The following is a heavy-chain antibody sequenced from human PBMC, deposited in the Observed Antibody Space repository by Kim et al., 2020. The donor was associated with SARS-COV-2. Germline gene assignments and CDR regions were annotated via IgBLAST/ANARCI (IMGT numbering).Heavy chain of an antibody. D-gene: IGHD3-10*01. V-gene: IGHV4-39*01. Sequence: SETLSLTCTVSGGSISSSNYFWGWIRQPPGKGLECIGSMYYSGTSYYNPSLKSRVFISVDTSKNQFSLRLTSVTAADTAVYYCARHLQYYGSDNWNWFYP. CDR1: GGSISSSNYF. CDR2: MYYSGTS. CDR3: ARHLQYYGSDNWNWFYP. J-gene: IGHJ5*02.